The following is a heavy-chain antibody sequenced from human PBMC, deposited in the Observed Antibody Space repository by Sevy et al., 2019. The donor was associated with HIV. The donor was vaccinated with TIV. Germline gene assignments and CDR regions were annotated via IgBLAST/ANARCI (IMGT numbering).Heavy chain of an antibody. Sequence: GGSLRLSCAASGFTFSSYGMHWVRQAPGKGLEWVAVISYDGSNKYYADSVKGRFTISRDNSKNTLYLQMNSLRAEDTAVYYCAKADDDLYRSGGSCYSPHQLWYYYYGMDVWGQGTTVTVSS. CDR3: AKADDDLYRSGGSCYSPHQLWYYYYGMDV. CDR2: ISYDGSNK. J-gene: IGHJ6*02. CDR1: GFTFSSYG. D-gene: IGHD2-15*01. V-gene: IGHV3-30*18.